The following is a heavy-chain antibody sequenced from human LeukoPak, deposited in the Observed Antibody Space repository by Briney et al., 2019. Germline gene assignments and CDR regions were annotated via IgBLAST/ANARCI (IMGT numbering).Heavy chain of an antibody. V-gene: IGHV4-30-2*01. CDR1: GGSISSGGYS. CDR3: ARVTSYYYYYYGMDV. J-gene: IGHJ6*02. CDR2: IYHSGST. Sequence: PSETLSLTCAVSGGSISSGGYSWSWIRQPPGKGLEWIGYIYHSGSTYYNPSLKSRVTISVDTSKNQFSLKLSSVTAADTAVYYCARVTSYYYYYYGMDVWGQGTTVTVSS.